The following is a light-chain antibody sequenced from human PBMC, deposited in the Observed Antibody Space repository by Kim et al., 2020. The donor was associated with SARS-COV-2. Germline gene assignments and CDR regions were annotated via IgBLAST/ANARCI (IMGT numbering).Light chain of an antibody. J-gene: IGLJ3*02. CDR2: QDS. CDR1: VLAKKY. CDR3: YSAADNNGV. Sequence: SPVQTASITCSGDVLAKKYAWWYQQKPGQAPVLVIYQDSERPSGIPERFSGSSSGTTVTLTISGAQVVDEADYYCYSAADNNGVFGGGTQLTVL. V-gene: IGLV3-27*01.